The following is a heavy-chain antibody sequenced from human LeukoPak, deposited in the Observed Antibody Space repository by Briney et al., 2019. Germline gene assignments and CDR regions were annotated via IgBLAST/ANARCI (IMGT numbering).Heavy chain of an antibody. CDR2: MNPNSGNT. Sequence: VASVKVSCKASGYAFTSYDINWVRQATGQGLEWMGWMNPNSGNTGYAQKFQGRVTMTRNTSISTAHMELSSLRSEDTAVYYCARSTRVLLWFGELFDYWGQGTLVTVSS. V-gene: IGHV1-8*01. CDR1: GYAFTSYD. J-gene: IGHJ4*02. D-gene: IGHD3-10*01. CDR3: ARSTRVLLWFGELFDY.